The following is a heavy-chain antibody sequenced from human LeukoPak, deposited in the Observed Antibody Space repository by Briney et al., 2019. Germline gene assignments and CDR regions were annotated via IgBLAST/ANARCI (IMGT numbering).Heavy chain of an antibody. CDR3: ARDRRNTYYYDSSGYPPLDY. CDR2: ISAYNGNT. CDR1: GYTFTSYG. D-gene: IGHD3-22*01. J-gene: IGHJ4*02. Sequence: ASVKVSCKASGYTFTSYGISWVRQAPGQGLEWMGWISAYNGNTNYALKLQGRVTMTTDTSTSTAYMELRSLRSDDTAVYYCARDRRNTYYYDSSGYPPLDYWGQGTLVTVSS. V-gene: IGHV1-18*01.